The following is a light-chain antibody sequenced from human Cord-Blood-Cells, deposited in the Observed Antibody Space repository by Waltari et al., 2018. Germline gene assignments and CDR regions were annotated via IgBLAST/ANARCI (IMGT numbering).Light chain of an antibody. V-gene: IGLV2-8*01. J-gene: IGLJ3*02. Sequence: QSALTQPPSASGSPGQSVTISCTGTSSDVGGYNYVSWYQQHPGKAPKTMIYEVSKRPSGVTDRFSGSKSGNTASLTVSGLQAEDEADYYCSSYAGSNNLVFGGGTKLTVL. CDR1: SSDVGGYNY. CDR3: SSYAGSNNLV. CDR2: EVS.